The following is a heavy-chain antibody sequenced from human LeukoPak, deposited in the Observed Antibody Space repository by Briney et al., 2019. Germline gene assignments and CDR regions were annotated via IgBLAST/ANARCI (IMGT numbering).Heavy chain of an antibody. V-gene: IGHV7-4-1*02. CDR3: ARHRPIVGATRGYNWFDP. Sequence: GASVKVSCKASGYTFTSYAMNWVRQAPGQGLEWMGWINTNTGNPTYAQGFTGRFVFSLDTSVSTAYLQISSLKAEDTAVYYCARHRPIVGATRGYNWFDPWGQGTLVTVSS. CDR1: GYTFTSYA. CDR2: INTNTGNP. D-gene: IGHD1-26*01. J-gene: IGHJ5*02.